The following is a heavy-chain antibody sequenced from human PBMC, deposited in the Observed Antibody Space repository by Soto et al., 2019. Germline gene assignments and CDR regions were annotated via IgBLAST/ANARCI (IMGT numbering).Heavy chain of an antibody. Sequence: EVQLLESGGGLVQPGGSLRLSCAASGFTFSNYAMTWVRQAPGKGLEWVSVITVSGGGTYFVDSVKGRFTISRDNSKNTGYLQMNRLRAEDTAVYYCAKRPLTAACFDYWGQGTLVTVSS. CDR1: GFTFSNYA. J-gene: IGHJ4*02. CDR2: ITVSGGGT. CDR3: AKRPLTAACFDY. V-gene: IGHV3-23*01.